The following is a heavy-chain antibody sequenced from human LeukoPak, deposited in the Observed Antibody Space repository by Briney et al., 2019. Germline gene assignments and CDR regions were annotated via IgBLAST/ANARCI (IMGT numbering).Heavy chain of an antibody. V-gene: IGHV3-7*03. CDR2: IKEDGSRK. CDR1: GFTFTSYW. CDR3: ATSGTYRFDY. D-gene: IGHD1-26*01. Sequence: GGSLRLSWAASGFTFTSYWMTWARKAPGKGLEWVANIKEDGSRKNYVDSVKGRFTISRDNAKNSLYLQMNSLRAEDTAVYYCATSGTYRFDYWGQGTLVTVSS. J-gene: IGHJ4*02.